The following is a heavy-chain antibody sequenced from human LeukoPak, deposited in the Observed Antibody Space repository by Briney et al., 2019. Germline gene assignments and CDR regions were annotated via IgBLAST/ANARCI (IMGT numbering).Heavy chain of an antibody. CDR3: ASCRDIFGPAGDY. CDR2: VSAYNGNT. J-gene: IGHJ4*02. Sequence: PSASVKVSCKASGYTFTSYGISWVRQAPGQGLEWMGWVSAYNGNTNYAQKLQGRVTMTRDTSISTAYMELSRLRSDDTAVYYCASCRDIFGPAGDYWGQGTLVTVSS. V-gene: IGHV1-18*01. CDR1: GYTFTSYG. D-gene: IGHD3-3*01.